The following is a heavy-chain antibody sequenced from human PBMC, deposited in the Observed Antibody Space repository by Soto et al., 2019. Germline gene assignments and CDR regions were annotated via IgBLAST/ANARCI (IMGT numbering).Heavy chain of an antibody. CDR2: ISTLGTTI. J-gene: IGHJ6*02. CDR1: GFNFKIYG. CDR3: ARDRGYDAHDYYYNAMDV. D-gene: IGHD2-15*01. Sequence: QLVESGGGLVQPGGSLSLSCSASGFNFKIYGMTWVRQAPGKGLEWISDISTLGTTIHYADSVRDRFTISRDNAKNSLYLQMNSLGVEDTAVYYCARDRGYDAHDYYYNAMDVWGQGTTVTVSS. V-gene: IGHV3-48*03.